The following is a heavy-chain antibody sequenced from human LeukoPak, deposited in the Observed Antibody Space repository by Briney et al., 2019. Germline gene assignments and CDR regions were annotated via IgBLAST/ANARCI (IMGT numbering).Heavy chain of an antibody. CDR2: ISSSGNNT. Sequence: GGSLRLSCAASGFTFNSYAMNCVRQAPGKGLECASTISSSGNNTYYTDSVKGRFTISRDNSKNKLFLQMNSLRVDDTAVYYCAKDVRTKRPPPEGFDYWGQGTLVTVSS. V-gene: IGHV3-23*01. D-gene: IGHD1-14*01. CDR3: AKDVRTKRPPPEGFDY. J-gene: IGHJ4*02. CDR1: GFTFNSYA.